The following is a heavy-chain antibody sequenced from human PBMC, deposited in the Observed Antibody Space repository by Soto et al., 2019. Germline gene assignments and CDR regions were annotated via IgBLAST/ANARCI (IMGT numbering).Heavy chain of an antibody. CDR1: GFTFSNAW. J-gene: IGHJ6*02. Sequence: GGSVRLSCAASGFTFSNAWMSWVRQAPGKGLEWVGRIKSKTDGGTTDYAAPVKGRFTISRDDSKNTLYLQMNSLKTEDTAVYYCTTDYYFTTVLSYCYCGMDVWGQGTMVTVSS. D-gene: IGHD3-22*01. CDR2: IKSKTDGGTT. CDR3: TTDYYFTTVLSYCYCGMDV. V-gene: IGHV3-15*01.